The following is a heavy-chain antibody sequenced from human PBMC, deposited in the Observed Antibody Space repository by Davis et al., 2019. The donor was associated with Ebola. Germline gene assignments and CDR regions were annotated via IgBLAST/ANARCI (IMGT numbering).Heavy chain of an antibody. CDR1: GGSFRGYY. CDR2: INHSGST. D-gene: IGHD2-15*01. CDR3: ARSGSGHYAFDI. Sequence: QTLSLTCAVSGGSFRGYYWSWIRPPPGKGLEWIGEINHSGSTNYNPSLKSRVTISVDTSKNQFSLKLSSVTAADTAVYYCARSGSGHYAFDIWGQGTLVTVSS. J-gene: IGHJ4*02. V-gene: IGHV4-34*01.